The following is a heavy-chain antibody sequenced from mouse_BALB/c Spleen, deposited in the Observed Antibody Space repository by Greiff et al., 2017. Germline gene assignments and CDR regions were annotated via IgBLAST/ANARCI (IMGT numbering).Heavy chain of an antibody. CDR2: IYPYNGGT. D-gene: IGHD2-3*01. V-gene: IGHV1S29*02. CDR3: ARDGNSYWYFDV. J-gene: IGHJ1*01. CDR1: GYTFTDYN. Sequence: EVQLQQSGPELVKPGASVKISCKASGYTFTDYNMHWVKQSHGKSLEWIGYIYPYNGGTGYNQKFKSKATLTVDNSSSTAYMELRSLTSEDSAVYYCARDGNSYWYFDVWGAGTTVTVSS.